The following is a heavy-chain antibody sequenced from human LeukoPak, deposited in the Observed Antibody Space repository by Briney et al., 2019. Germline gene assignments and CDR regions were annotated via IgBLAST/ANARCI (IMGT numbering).Heavy chain of an antibody. CDR1: EDTFTRHY. CDR3: ATDPMTPLGG. J-gene: IGHJ4*02. V-gene: IGHV1-46*04. Sequence: ASVKVSCKAPEDTFTRHYMHWVRQAPGQGLEWIGLINPNDNSIDYTQKLRGRVTVTRDRSTSTVYMELNSLRSEDTAVYYCATDPMTPLGGWGQGTLVTVSS. CDR2: INPNDNSI.